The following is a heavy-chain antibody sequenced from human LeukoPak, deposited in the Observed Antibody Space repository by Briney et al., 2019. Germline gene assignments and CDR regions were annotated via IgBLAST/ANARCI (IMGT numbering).Heavy chain of an antibody. J-gene: IGHJ4*02. CDR2: ISWNSGSI. CDR3: ARDNRYYYDSSGYYPSRNLYFDY. CDR1: GFTFDDYA. Sequence: GRSLRLSCAASGFTFDDYAMHWVRQAPGKGLEWVSGISWNSGSIGYADSVKGRFTISRDNAKNSLYLQMNSLRAEDTAVYYCARDNRYYYDSSGYYPSRNLYFDYWGQGTLVTVSS. V-gene: IGHV3-9*01. D-gene: IGHD3-22*01.